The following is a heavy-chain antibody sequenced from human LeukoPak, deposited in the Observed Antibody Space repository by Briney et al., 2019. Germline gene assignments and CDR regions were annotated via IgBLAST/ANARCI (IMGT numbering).Heavy chain of an antibody. D-gene: IGHD6-13*01. CDR2: INHSGST. V-gene: IGHV4-34*01. CDR1: GGSFSGYY. Sequence: SETLSLTCAVYGGSFSGYYWSWIRQPPGKGLEWIGEINHSGSTNYNPSLKSRVTISVDTSKNQFSLKLSSVTAADTAVYYCARVSSIAAAGKYSGSYYGYWGQGTLVTVSS. CDR3: ARVSSIAAAGKYSGSYYGY. J-gene: IGHJ4*02.